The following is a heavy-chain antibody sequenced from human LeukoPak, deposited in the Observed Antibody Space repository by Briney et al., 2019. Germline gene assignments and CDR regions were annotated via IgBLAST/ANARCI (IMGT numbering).Heavy chain of an antibody. D-gene: IGHD4-23*01. CDR2: ISAYNGNT. CDR3: ARRGIYGGKDY. J-gene: IGHJ4*02. CDR1: GYTFTGYY. V-gene: IGHV1-18*04. Sequence: ASVKVSCKASGYTFTGYYMHWVRQAPGQGLEWMGWISAYNGNTNYAQKLQGRVTMTTDTSTSTAYMELRSLRSDDTAVYYCARRGIYGGKDYWGQGTLVTVSS.